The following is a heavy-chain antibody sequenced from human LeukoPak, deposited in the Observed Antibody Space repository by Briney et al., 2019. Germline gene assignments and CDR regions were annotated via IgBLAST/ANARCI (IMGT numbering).Heavy chain of an antibody. V-gene: IGHV3-23*01. D-gene: IGHD1-20*01. CDR1: GFTLISSA. J-gene: IGHJ4*02. Sequence: PGGSPRHSCAESGFTLISSAMSGVREGLGGRVGWVSAISGSGGIRYYADSLKGPFTLSRDNTKNTLYLQMNRLRTEDTAVYYCASHLTGTTSLDYWGQGTLVTVSS. CDR2: ISGSGGIR. CDR3: ASHLTGTTSLDY.